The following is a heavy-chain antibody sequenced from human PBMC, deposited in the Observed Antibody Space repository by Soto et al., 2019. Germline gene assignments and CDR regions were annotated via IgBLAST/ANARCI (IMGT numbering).Heavy chain of an antibody. CDR2: IYSGGST. V-gene: IGHV3-53*01. CDR1: GFTVSSNY. J-gene: IGHJ6*02. Sequence: SCAASGFTVSSNYMSWVRQAPGKGLEWVSVIYSGGSTYYADSVKGRFTISRDNSKNTLYLQMNSLRAEDTAVYYCARDLRTLYGMDVWGQGTTVTVSS. CDR3: ARDLRTLYGMDV.